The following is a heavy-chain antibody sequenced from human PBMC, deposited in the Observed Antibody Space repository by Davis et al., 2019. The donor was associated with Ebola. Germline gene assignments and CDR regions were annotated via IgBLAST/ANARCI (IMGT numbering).Heavy chain of an antibody. CDR3: ARDRRSWRVDY. D-gene: IGHD3-10*01. Sequence: GGPLRLSRAASGFTFSSYEMNWVRQAPGKGLEWVSYISSSGSTIYYADSVKGRFTISRDNAKNSLYLQMNSLRAEDTAVYYCARDRRSWRVDYWGQGTLVTVSS. V-gene: IGHV3-48*03. J-gene: IGHJ4*02. CDR2: ISSSGSTI. CDR1: GFTFSSYE.